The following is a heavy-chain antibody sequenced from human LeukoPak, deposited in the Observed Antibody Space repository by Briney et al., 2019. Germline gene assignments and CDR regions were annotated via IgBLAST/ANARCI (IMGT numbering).Heavy chain of an antibody. D-gene: IGHD3-10*01. Sequence: SETLSLTCTVSGGSISSSSYYWGWIRQPPGKGLEWLGSIYYSGSTYYNPSLKSRVTISVDPSKHQFSLQLISVTAADTAVYYCARHVAYYYGSVSYYNGLWYFDYWGQGTLVTVSS. J-gene: IGHJ4*02. V-gene: IGHV4-39*01. CDR2: IYYSGST. CDR1: GGSISSSSYY. CDR3: ARHVAYYYGSVSYYNGLWYFDY.